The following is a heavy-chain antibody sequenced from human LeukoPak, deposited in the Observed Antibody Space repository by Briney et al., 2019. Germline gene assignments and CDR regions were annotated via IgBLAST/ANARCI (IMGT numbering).Heavy chain of an antibody. D-gene: IGHD3-22*01. Sequence: GGSLRLSCAASGFTFDDYAMHWVRQAPGKGLEWVSGISWNSGSIGYADSVKGRFTISRDNAKNSLYLQMNSLTAEGTALYYCAKVSDSSGSFDYWGQGALVTVSS. CDR3: AKVSDSSGSFDY. CDR1: GFTFDDYA. J-gene: IGHJ4*02. V-gene: IGHV3-9*01. CDR2: ISWNSGSI.